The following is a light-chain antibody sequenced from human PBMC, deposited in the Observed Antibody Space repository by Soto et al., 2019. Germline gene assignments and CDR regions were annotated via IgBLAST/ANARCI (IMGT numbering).Light chain of an antibody. CDR2: DAS. Sequence: EMVVTQSPATLSVSPGERVTLSCRTSQDVSSKLAWYQQKPGQPPSLLIYDASTRATGTPARFSGSGSGTDFPLTVSILPSEAYALYFSQQYIRCPLTFGGGTKVEIK. CDR3: QQYIRCPLT. V-gene: IGKV3D-15*01. J-gene: IGKJ4*01. CDR1: QDVSSK.